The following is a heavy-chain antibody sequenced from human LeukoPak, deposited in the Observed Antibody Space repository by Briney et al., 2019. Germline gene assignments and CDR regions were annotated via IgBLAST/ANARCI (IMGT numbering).Heavy chain of an antibody. D-gene: IGHD3-3*01. J-gene: IGHJ4*02. V-gene: IGHV1-18*01. Sequence: ATVKVSCKPSGYTFTSYGISWVREAPGPGLEWMGWISAYNGNTNYAQKLQGRVTITTDTSTTTANTELRSLRSDDTAVYYCARGDFSVSSEVDYWGQGTLVTVSS. CDR3: ARGDFSVSSEVDY. CDR1: GYTFTSYG. CDR2: ISAYNGNT.